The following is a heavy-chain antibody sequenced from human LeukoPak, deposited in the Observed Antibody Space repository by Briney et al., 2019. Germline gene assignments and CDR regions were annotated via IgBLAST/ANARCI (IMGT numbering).Heavy chain of an antibody. D-gene: IGHD1-26*01. CDR2: IYHSGST. CDR1: GGSFSGYY. V-gene: IGHV4-34*01. J-gene: IGHJ4*02. Sequence: SETLSLTCAVYGGSFSGYYWSWIRQPPGKGLEWIGYIYHSGSTYYNPSLKSRVTISVDRSKNQFSLKLSSVTAADTAVYYCARGARGGSYELDYWGQGPWSPSPQ. CDR3: ARGARGGSYELDY.